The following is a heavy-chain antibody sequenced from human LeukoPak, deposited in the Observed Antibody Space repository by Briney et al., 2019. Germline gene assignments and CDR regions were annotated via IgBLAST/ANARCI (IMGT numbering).Heavy chain of an antibody. CDR3: ARGSSFKYYDFWSGYYSPSDNWFDP. CDR2: ISSSSSYI. V-gene: IGHV3-21*01. D-gene: IGHD3-3*01. Sequence: PRGSLRLSCAASGFTFSSYSMNWVRQAPGKGLEWVSSISSSSSYIYYADSVKGRFTISRDNAKNSLYLQMNSLRAEDTAVYYCARGSSFKYYDFWSGYYSPSDNWFDPWGQGTLVTVSS. J-gene: IGHJ5*02. CDR1: GFTFSSYS.